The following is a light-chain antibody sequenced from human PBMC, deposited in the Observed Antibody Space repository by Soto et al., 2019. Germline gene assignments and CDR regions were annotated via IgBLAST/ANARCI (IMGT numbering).Light chain of an antibody. CDR1: ISDIAGSNY. V-gene: IGLV2-14*01. CDR3: SSYISSSALYV. J-gene: IGLJ1*01. Sequence: QPVLTQPASVSGSPGQSITISCTGTISDIAGSNYVSWYQHHPGKAPKLMIYEVSNRTSGVSNRFSGSKSGNTASLTISGLQAEDEADYYCSSYISSSALYVFGTGTKVTVL. CDR2: EVS.